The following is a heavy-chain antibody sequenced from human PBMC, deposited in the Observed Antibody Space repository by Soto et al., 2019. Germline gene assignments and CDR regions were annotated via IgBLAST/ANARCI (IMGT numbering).Heavy chain of an antibody. CDR2: INHSGST. V-gene: IGHV4-34*01. D-gene: IGHD2-2*01. CDR3: ARAQTTGDIVVVSAARRGYYYMDV. Sequence: QVQLQQWGAGLLKPSETLSLTCAVYGGSFSGYSWSWIRQPPGRGLEWIGEINHSGSTNYNPSPKSRVTISVDTSKNQFSLKLSSVTAADTAVYYCARAQTTGDIVVVSAARRGYYYMDVWGKGTTVAVSS. J-gene: IGHJ6*03. CDR1: GGSFSGYS.